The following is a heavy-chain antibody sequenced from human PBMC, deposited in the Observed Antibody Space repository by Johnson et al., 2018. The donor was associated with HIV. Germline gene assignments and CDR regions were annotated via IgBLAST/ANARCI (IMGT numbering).Heavy chain of an antibody. D-gene: IGHD3-22*01. Sequence: VQLVESGGGLVQPGGSLRLSCAAFGFTFDDYGMSWVRQAPEKGLEWVSGINWNGGSTGYADSVKGRFTISRDNAKNSLFLQMNSLRGEDSAVSYWVRGRGTVVIWSDACDVWGQGTVVTVSS. V-gene: IGHV3-20*04. CDR2: INWNGGST. CDR1: GFTFDDYG. CDR3: VRGRGTVVIWSDACDV. J-gene: IGHJ3*01.